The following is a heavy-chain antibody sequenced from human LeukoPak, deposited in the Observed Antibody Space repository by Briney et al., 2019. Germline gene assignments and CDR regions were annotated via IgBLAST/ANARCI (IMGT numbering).Heavy chain of an antibody. D-gene: IGHD6-13*01. CDR1: GYTFTSYY. Sequence: ASVKVSFKASGYTFTSYYMHWVRQAPGQGLEWMGIINPSGGSTSYAQKFQGRVTMTRDTSASTAYMVLSSLRSDDMAVYYCARGERRQLVGSSEKYFLHWGQGTLVTVSS. CDR3: ARGERRQLVGSSEKYFLH. J-gene: IGHJ1*01. CDR2: INPSGGST. V-gene: IGHV1-46*01.